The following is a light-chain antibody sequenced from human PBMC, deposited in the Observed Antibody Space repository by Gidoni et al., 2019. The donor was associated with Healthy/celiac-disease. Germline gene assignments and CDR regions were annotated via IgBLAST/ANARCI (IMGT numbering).Light chain of an antibody. CDR2: KAS. J-gene: IGKJ1*01. CDR3: QQYNSYPWT. Sequence: DIQMTQSPSTLSASVGDRVTITCRASQSISSWLAWYQQKQGKAPKLLSDKASSLESGVPSRFSGSGSGTEFTLTISSLQPDDFATYYCQQYNSYPWTFGQGTKVEIK. CDR1: QSISSW. V-gene: IGKV1-5*03.